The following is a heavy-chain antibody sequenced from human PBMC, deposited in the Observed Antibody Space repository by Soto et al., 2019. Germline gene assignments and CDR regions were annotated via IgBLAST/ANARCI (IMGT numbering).Heavy chain of an antibody. CDR1: GFTFSSYS. V-gene: IGHV3-21*01. CDR2: ISSSSSYI. Sequence: GGSLRLSCAASGFTFSSYSMNWVRQAPGKGLEWVSSISSSSSYIYYADSVKGRFTISRDNAKNSLYLQMNSLRAEDTAVYYCXRDYYYDSSGYYSTFDYWGQGTLVTVSS. CDR3: XRDYYYDSSGYYSTFDY. D-gene: IGHD3-22*01. J-gene: IGHJ4*02.